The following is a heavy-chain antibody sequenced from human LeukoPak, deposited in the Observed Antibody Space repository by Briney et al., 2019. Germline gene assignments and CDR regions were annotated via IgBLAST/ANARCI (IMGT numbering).Heavy chain of an antibody. CDR3: ARLYCGGDCYTNWFDP. Sequence: SETLSLTCTVSGDSISSFYWSWIRQPPGEGLEWIGYIYSSGSTNYNPSLKSRVTISVDTSKNQFSLKLSSVTAADTAVYYCARLYCGGDCYTNWFDPWGQGTLVTVSS. CDR1: GDSISSFY. D-gene: IGHD2-21*02. CDR2: IYSSGST. V-gene: IGHV4-59*12. J-gene: IGHJ5*02.